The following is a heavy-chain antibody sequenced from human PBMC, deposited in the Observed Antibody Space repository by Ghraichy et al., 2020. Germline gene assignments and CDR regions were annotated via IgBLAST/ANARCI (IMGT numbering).Heavy chain of an antibody. D-gene: IGHD3-3*01. V-gene: IGHV3-23*01. CDR3: AKAHAQSRITIFGVVIIGDY. J-gene: IGHJ4*02. Sequence: GGSLRLSCAASGFTFSSYAMSWVRQAPGKGLEWVSAISGSGGSTYYADSVKGRFTISRDNSKNTLYLQMNSLRAEDTAVYYCAKAHAQSRITIFGVVIIGDYWGQGTLVTVSS. CDR2: ISGSGGST. CDR1: GFTFSSYA.